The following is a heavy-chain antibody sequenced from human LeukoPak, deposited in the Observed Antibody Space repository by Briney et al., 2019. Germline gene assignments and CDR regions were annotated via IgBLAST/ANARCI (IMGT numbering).Heavy chain of an antibody. CDR2: IWYDGSNK. CDR1: GFTFRSYV. CDR3: ARDRIDGSFDY. D-gene: IGHD3-16*02. Sequence: HPGGSLRLSCAASGFTFRSYVMSWVRQAPGKGLEWVAVIWYDGSNKYYADSVKGRFTISRDNSKNTLYLQMNSLRAEDTAVYYCARDRIDGSFDYWGQGTLVTVSS. V-gene: IGHV3-33*08. J-gene: IGHJ4*02.